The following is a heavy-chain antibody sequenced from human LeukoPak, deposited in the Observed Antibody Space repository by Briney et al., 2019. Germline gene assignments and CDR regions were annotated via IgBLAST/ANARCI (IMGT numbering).Heavy chain of an antibody. D-gene: IGHD3/OR15-3a*01. Sequence: GGSLRLSCAASGFTFSNHALGWVRQAPGKGLEWVSAISGSGGSTYYADSVKGRFTISRDNSKNTLYLQMNSLRAEDTAVYYCAKALERTGDYYGMDVWGQGTTVTVSS. CDR3: AKALERTGDYYGMDV. V-gene: IGHV3-23*01. CDR2: ISGSGGST. J-gene: IGHJ6*02. CDR1: GFTFSNHA.